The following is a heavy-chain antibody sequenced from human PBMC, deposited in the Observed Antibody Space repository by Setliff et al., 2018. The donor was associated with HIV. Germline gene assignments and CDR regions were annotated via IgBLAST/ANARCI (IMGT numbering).Heavy chain of an antibody. Sequence: WASVKVSCKTSGGTFSIFSITWVRQAPGQGLEWMGGINAGNGDTKYSQKFQGRVTFTWDTSASTAYMELSSLRSEDTALYYCARDSGDDYSDYYYYGMDVWGQGTTVTVSS. CDR1: GGTFSIFS. D-gene: IGHD4-4*01. V-gene: IGHV1-3*01. CDR3: ARDSGDDYSDYYYYGMDV. J-gene: IGHJ6*02. CDR2: INAGNGDT.